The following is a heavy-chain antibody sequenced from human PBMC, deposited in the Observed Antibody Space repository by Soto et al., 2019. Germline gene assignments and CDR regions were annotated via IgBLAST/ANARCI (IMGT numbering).Heavy chain of an antibody. CDR1: GYSFTTYG. V-gene: IGHV1-18*01. CDR2: ISTYNGDT. J-gene: IGHJ4*02. D-gene: IGHD6-13*01. Sequence: SVKVSCKASGYSFTTYGVTCVRPAPRQGLEWMGWISTYNGDTRVAQQHQGRVTLTTDTSTNAAHMELRSLRAEDTALYYCAKDDDFSINWYSPDYWGQGTLVTVSS. CDR3: AKDDDFSINWYSPDY.